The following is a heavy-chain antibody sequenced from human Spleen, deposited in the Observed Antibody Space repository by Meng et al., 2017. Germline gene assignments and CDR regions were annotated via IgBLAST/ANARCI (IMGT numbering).Heavy chain of an antibody. Sequence: GESLKISCAASGFKFSDPYMDWVRQAPGKGLEWVSVIYSGGTTDYADSVKGRFTIPRDNSKNTLYLQMNSLRAEDTAVYYCAKDGDWGWGYWGQGTLVTVSS. V-gene: IGHV3-53*01. J-gene: IGHJ4*02. CDR2: IYSGGTT. CDR3: AKDGDWGWGY. D-gene: IGHD7-27*01. CDR1: GFKFSDPY.